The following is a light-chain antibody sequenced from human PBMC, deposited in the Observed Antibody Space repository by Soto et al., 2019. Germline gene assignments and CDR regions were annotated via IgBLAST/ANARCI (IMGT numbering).Light chain of an antibody. Sequence: QSVLTQPPSASGSPGQSVTISCTGTSSDIGGYNYVSWYQQHPGNGPKLMIYEVNKRPSGVPDRFSGSKSGNMASLTVAGLQAEDEADYYCSSYAGSNNYVFGTGTKLTVL. CDR3: SSYAGSNNYV. J-gene: IGLJ1*01. V-gene: IGLV2-8*01. CDR1: SSDIGGYNY. CDR2: EVN.